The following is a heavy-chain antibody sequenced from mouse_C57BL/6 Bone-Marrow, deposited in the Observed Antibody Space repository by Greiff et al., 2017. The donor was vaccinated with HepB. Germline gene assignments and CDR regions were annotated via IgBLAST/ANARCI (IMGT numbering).Heavy chain of an antibody. CDR3: TTDDYGFAY. CDR2: IDPENGDT. J-gene: IGHJ3*01. Sequence: EVQLQQSGAELVRPGASVKLSCTASGFNIKDDYMHWVKQRPEQGLEWIGWIDPENGDTEYASKFQGKATITADTSSNTAYLQLSRLTSEDTAVYYCTTDDYGFAYWGQGTLVTVSA. D-gene: IGHD2-4*01. CDR1: GFNIKDDY. V-gene: IGHV14-4*01.